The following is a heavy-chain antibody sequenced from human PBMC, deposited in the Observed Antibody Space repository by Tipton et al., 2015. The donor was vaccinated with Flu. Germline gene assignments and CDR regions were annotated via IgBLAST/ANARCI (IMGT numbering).Heavy chain of an antibody. Sequence: AASRFTFSTDAMSWVRQAPGKGLEWVAHIKEDASERYYVDSVKGRFTISRDNAQNSLFLQMNSLRAEDTAVYYCATRSGGFFDYWGQGTLVTVSS. J-gene: IGHJ4*02. CDR1: RFTFSTDA. V-gene: IGHV3-7*01. D-gene: IGHD2-8*02. CDR2: IKEDASER. CDR3: ATRSGGFFDY.